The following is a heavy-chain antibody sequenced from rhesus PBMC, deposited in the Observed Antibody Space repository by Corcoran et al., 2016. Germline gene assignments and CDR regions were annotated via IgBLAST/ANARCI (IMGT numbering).Heavy chain of an antibody. V-gene: IGHV4S10*01. Sequence: QVQLQESGPGVVKPSENLSLTCAVSGGSISDSYRWSWIRQHPGKLLEWIGYINGSSTSTNYNPSLKSLFTISKYTSKSQFSLKLSSVTAADTSVYYCAARVLQFLDWFVFDYWGQGVLVTVSS. J-gene: IGHJ4*01. CDR1: GGSISDSYR. D-gene: IGHD3-3*01. CDR2: INGSSTST. CDR3: AARVLQFLDWFVFDY.